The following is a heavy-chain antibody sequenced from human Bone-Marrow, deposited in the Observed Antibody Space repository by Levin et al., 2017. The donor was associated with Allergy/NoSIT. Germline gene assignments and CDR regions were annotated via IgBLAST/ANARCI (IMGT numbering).Heavy chain of an antibody. CDR1: GESFSGYF. Sequence: SETLSLTCAVNGESFSGYFWTWIRQSPGGGLEWIGQINSNGITTYNPSLERRVILSVDPTKKQFYLKLNYLTAADTAVYFCARGGEVPSQYYLDYWGQGTLVTVS. CDR2: INSNGIT. V-gene: IGHV4-34*01. D-gene: IGHD1-1*01. J-gene: IGHJ4*02. CDR3: ARGGEVPSQYYLDY.